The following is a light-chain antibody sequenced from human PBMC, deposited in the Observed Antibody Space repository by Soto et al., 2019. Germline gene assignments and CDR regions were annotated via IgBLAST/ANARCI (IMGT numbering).Light chain of an antibody. J-gene: IGLJ1*01. CDR2: TDS. CDR1: SSNIGSSS. Sequence: QSVLTQPPSASGTPGQRVTISCSGSSSNIGSSSVNWYQHLPGTAPKLLIYTDSRRPSGVPDRFSGSKSGTSASLTISGPQSEDEAYYYCAAWDYSLSAYVFGTGTKVTAL. V-gene: IGLV1-44*01. CDR3: AAWDYSLSAYV.